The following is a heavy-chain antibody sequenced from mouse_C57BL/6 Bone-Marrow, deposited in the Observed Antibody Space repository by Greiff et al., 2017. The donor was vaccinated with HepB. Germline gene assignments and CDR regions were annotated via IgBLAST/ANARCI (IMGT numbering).Heavy chain of an antibody. CDR1: GFTFSSYT. V-gene: IGHV5-9*01. J-gene: IGHJ3*01. CDR3: ARHDGFAY. Sequence: EVKLEESGGGLVKPGGSLKLSCAASGFTFSSYTMSWVRQTPEKRLEWVATISGGGGNTYYPDSVKGRFTISRDNAKNTLYLQMSSLRSEDTALYYCARHDGFAYWGQGTLVTVSA. CDR2: ISGGGGNT. D-gene: IGHD2-3*01.